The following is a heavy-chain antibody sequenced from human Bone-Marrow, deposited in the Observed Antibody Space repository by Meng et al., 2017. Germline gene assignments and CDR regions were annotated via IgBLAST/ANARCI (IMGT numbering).Heavy chain of an antibody. CDR3: ARGYCSGGSCYDY. Sequence: GSLRLSCTVSGGSISSYYWSWIRQPPGKGLEWIGYIYYSGSTNYNPSLKSRVTISVDTSKNQFSLKLSSVTAADTAVYYCARGYCSGGSCYDYWGQG. CDR1: GGSISSYY. CDR2: IYYSGST. D-gene: IGHD2-15*01. V-gene: IGHV4-59*01. J-gene: IGHJ4*02.